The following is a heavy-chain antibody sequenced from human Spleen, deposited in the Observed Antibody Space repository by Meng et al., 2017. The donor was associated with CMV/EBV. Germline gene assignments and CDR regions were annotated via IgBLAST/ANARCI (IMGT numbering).Heavy chain of an antibody. Sequence: SQTLSLTCAVYGGSFSSSYWDWIRQPPGKGLEWIGSIYYSGSTYYNPSLKSRVTISVDTSKNQFSLKLSSVTAADTAVYYCAVVVVSATRSGVNWFDPWGRGTLVTVSS. CDR3: AVVVVSATRSGVNWFDP. J-gene: IGHJ5*02. CDR2: IYYSGST. V-gene: IGHV4-39*07. CDR1: GGSFSSSY. D-gene: IGHD2-15*01.